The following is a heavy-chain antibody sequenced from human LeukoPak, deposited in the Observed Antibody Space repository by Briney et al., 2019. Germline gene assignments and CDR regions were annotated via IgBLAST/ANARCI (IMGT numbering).Heavy chain of an antibody. V-gene: IGHV3-74*01. CDR2: IDSGGSRT. Sequence: GGSLRLSCAASEFTFSSYWMHWVRQAPGKGLVWVSRIDSGGSRTRYADSVKGRLTISRDNAKNTLYLQMNSLRAEDTAVYYCTRDRVAAAGEFDFWGQGTLVTVSS. CDR1: EFTFSSYW. D-gene: IGHD6-13*01. J-gene: IGHJ4*02. CDR3: TRDRVAAAGEFDF.